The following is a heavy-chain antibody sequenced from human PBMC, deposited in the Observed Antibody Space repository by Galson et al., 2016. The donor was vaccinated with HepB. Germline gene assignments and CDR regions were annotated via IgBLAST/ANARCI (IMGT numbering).Heavy chain of an antibody. Sequence: ETLSLTCAVPGGSTSSTNWWSWVRQPPGKGLEWIGEIYHGGTTHYNPSLKSRVTVSVDKSKNQFSLRLTSVTAADTAMYYCARDRPGLGVVAGAFDVWGQGTMVSVSS. V-gene: IGHV4-4*02. CDR1: GGSTSSTNW. J-gene: IGHJ3*01. CDR3: ARDRPGLGVVAGAFDV. D-gene: IGHD3-16*01. CDR2: IYHGGTT.